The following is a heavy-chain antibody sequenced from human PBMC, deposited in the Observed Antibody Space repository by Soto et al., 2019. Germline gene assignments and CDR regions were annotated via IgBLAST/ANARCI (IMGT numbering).Heavy chain of an antibody. Sequence: EVGLLESGGGLAQPGGSRRLSCAASGFSFSVFAMSWVRQAPGKGLEWVSRISGSGGSTYYADSVKGRFTISRDNSKNMLYLQMNSLRGEDTAVYYCAKDWSGGAFDVWGQGTMVIVSS. D-gene: IGHD3-16*01. CDR3: AKDWSGGAFDV. V-gene: IGHV3-23*01. CDR1: GFSFSVFA. CDR2: ISGSGGST. J-gene: IGHJ3*01.